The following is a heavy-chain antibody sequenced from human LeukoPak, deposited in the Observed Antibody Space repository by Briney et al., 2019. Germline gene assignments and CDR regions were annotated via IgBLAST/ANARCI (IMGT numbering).Heavy chain of an antibody. Sequence: GGSLRLSCAASGFTFSSYGMHWVRQAPGKGLEWVAVISYDGSNKYYADSVKGRFTISRDNAKNSLYLQMNSLRAEDTAVYYCASNPIPYDSSGYYWGQGTLVTVSS. J-gene: IGHJ4*02. CDR2: ISYDGSNK. D-gene: IGHD3-22*01. V-gene: IGHV3-30*03. CDR3: ASNPIPYDSSGYY. CDR1: GFTFSSYG.